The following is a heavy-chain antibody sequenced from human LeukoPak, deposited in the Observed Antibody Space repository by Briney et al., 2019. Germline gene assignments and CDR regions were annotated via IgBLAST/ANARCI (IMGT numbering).Heavy chain of an antibody. J-gene: IGHJ4*02. Sequence: SETLSLTCTVSGGSISSSSYSWGWIRQPPGKGLEWIESIYYSGGTDYNPSLKSRVTISVDTSKNQFSLKLSSVTAADTAVYYCARRGGPSYYWGQGTLVTVSS. CDR3: ARRGGPSYY. V-gene: IGHV4-39*01. CDR2: IYYSGGT. CDR1: GGSISSSSYS.